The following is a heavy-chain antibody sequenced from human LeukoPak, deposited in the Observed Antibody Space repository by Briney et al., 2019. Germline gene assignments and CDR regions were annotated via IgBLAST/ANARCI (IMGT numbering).Heavy chain of an antibody. V-gene: IGHV3-30*03. J-gene: IGHJ4*02. CDR1: GFTFSSYG. CDR2: ISYDGSNK. D-gene: IGHD3-10*01. CDR3: ALYGSGSPSIDY. Sequence: GGSLRLSCVASGFTFSSYGMHWVRQAPGKGLEWVAVISYDGSNKYYADSVKGRFTISRDNSKNTLYLQMNSLRAEDTAVYYCALYGSGSPSIDYWGQGTLVAVSS.